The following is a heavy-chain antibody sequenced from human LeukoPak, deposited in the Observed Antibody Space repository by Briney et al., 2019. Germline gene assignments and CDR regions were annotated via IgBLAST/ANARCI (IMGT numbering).Heavy chain of an antibody. CDR3: ARGRAPEYYFDY. CDR1: GGSISSGGYY. J-gene: IGHJ4*02. Sequence: SQTLSLTCTVSGGSISSGGYYWSWIRQHPGKGLEWIGYIYHSGSTYYNPSLKSRVTISVDRSKNQFSLKLSSVTAADTAVYYCARGRAPEYYFDYWGQGTLVTVSS. CDR2: IYHSGST. V-gene: IGHV4-30-2*01. D-gene: IGHD3-10*01.